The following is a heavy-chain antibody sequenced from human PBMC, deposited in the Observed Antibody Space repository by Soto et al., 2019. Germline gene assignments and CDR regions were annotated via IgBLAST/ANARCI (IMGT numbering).Heavy chain of an antibody. CDR3: ARYRREAVAGYTLDN. CDR1: GGSISSNY. V-gene: IGHV4-59*01. Sequence: SETLSLTCTVSGGSISSNYWTWIRQPPGKGLEWIGYVYNSGSTNYNPSLKSRVTISEDTSKSQFSLKVNSMTTADTAVYYCARYRREAVAGYTLDNWGQGILVTAPQ. J-gene: IGHJ4*02. CDR2: VYNSGST. D-gene: IGHD6-13*01.